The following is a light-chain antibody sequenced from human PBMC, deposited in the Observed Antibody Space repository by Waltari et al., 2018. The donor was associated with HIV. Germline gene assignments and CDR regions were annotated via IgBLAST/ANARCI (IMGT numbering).Light chain of an antibody. J-gene: IGLJ1*01. Sequence: QSALTQPASVSGSPGQSIPLSCTGTSSDVGGYKYVSWYQQYPGKAPKLIIYDVTNRPSGVSNRFSGSKSGNTASLTISGLQAEDEADYYCCSYTSSITGRVFGTGTKVTVL. CDR2: DVT. CDR1: SSDVGGYKY. V-gene: IGLV2-14*03. CDR3: CSYTSSITGRV.